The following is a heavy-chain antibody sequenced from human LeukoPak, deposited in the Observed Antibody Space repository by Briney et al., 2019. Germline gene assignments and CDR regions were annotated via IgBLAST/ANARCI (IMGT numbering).Heavy chain of an antibody. CDR1: GGSFSGYY. Sequence: SETLSLTCAVYGGSFSGYYWSWIRQPPGKGLEWIGRIYTSGSTNYNPSLKSRVTMSVDTSKNQFSLKLSSVTAADTAVYYCARGAYCSSTSCYRAFDIWGQGAMVTVSS. J-gene: IGHJ3*02. V-gene: IGHV4-59*10. CDR2: IYTSGST. CDR3: ARGAYCSSTSCYRAFDI. D-gene: IGHD2-2*01.